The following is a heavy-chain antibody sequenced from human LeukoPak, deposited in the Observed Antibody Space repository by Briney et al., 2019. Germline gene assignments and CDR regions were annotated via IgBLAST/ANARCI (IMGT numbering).Heavy chain of an antibody. V-gene: IGHV4-39*01. D-gene: IGHD2-21*02. CDR3: ARNVRWVVTAIGGVQNWIDP. J-gene: IGHJ5*02. CDR1: GVSISSSNSY. Sequence: PSETLSLTCTVSGVSISSSNSYWGWIRQPPGKGLEWIGSIYYSGNTYYNASLKSQVSISIDTSKNQFSLRLTSVTAADTAVYYCARNVRWVVTAIGGVQNWIDPWGQGTLVTVSS. CDR2: IYYSGNT.